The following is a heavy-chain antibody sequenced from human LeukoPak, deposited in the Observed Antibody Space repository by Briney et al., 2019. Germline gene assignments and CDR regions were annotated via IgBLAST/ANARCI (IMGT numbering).Heavy chain of an antibody. J-gene: IGHJ4*02. CDR1: GLTVSSNY. Sequence: PGGSLRLSCAASGLTVSSNYMSWVRQAPGKGLEWISVLYGDGRTYYADSVKGRFTISRDNSKNTLYLQMNSLRAEDTAVYYCAKDFSGSYYFDYWGQGTLVTVSS. D-gene: IGHD1-26*01. V-gene: IGHV3-53*01. CDR2: LYGDGRT. CDR3: AKDFSGSYYFDY.